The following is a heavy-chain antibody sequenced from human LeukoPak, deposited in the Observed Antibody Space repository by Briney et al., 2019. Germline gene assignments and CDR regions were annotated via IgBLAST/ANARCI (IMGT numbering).Heavy chain of an antibody. CDR2: THRGRST. CDR1: EITVSSSY. J-gene: IGHJ4*02. CDR3: AGSGGYYYGGFEY. D-gene: IGHD3-22*01. V-gene: IGHV3-66*01. Sequence: GGSLRLSCAASEITVSSSYMSWVRQAPGEGLEWVSVTHRGRSTYYADSVKGRFTVSRDTSKNTLFLQMNSLRAEDAAVYYCAGSGGYYYGGFEYWGQGTLVTVSS.